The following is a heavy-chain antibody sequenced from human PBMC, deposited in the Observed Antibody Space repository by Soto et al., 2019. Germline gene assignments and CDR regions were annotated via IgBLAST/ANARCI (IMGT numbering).Heavy chain of an antibody. Sequence: PGGSLRLSCAASGSTFSDYGMHWVRQAPGKGLEWVAVIWYDGSNKYYADSVKGRFTISRDNSKNTLYLQMNSLRAEDTAVYYCARDPLHYDILTGYSPNYFDFWGQGTLVTVSS. CDR3: ARDPLHYDILTGYSPNYFDF. D-gene: IGHD3-9*01. CDR2: IWYDGSNK. V-gene: IGHV3-33*01. J-gene: IGHJ4*02. CDR1: GSTFSDYG.